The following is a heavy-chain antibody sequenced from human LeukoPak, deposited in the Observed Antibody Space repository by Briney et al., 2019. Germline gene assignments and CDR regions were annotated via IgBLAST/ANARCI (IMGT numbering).Heavy chain of an antibody. Sequence: SETLSLTRTVSGGSISSYYWSWIRQPAGKGLEWIGRIYTSGSTNYNPSLKSRVTMSVDTSKNQFSLKLSSVTAADTAVYYCARDRYYYDSSGYSRAFDIWGQGTMVTVSS. CDR3: ARDRYYYDSSGYSRAFDI. V-gene: IGHV4-4*07. CDR2: IYTSGST. D-gene: IGHD3-22*01. J-gene: IGHJ3*02. CDR1: GGSISSYY.